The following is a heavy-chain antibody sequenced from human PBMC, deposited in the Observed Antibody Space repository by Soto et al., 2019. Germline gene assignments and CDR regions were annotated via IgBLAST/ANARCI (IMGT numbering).Heavy chain of an antibody. J-gene: IGHJ1*01. CDR2: ISSGSDSI. Sequence: GGSLRLSCAASGFIFTSYSMVWVRLAPGKGLEWVASISSGSDSIFYADSVKGRFTVSRDNAKNSLFLQMNNLRAEDTAVYFCERDRSADRFVQYLQHWGQGTQVTVSS. CDR1: GFIFTSYS. D-gene: IGHD6-19*01. V-gene: IGHV3-21*01. CDR3: ERDRSADRFVQYLQH.